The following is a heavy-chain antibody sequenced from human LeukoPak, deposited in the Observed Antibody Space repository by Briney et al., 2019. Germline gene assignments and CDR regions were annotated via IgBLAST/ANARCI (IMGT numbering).Heavy chain of an antibody. D-gene: IGHD2-2*01. CDR2: IYYSGST. J-gene: IGHJ5*02. CDR3: ARRKDYCSSTSCYNWFDP. V-gene: IGHV4-59*08. CDR1: GGSISSYY. Sequence: SETLSLTCTVSGGSISSYYWSWIRQPPGKGLEWIGYIYYSGSTNYNPSLKSRVTISVDTSKNQFSRKLSSVTAADTAVYYCARRKDYCSSTSCYNWFDPWGQGTLVTVSS.